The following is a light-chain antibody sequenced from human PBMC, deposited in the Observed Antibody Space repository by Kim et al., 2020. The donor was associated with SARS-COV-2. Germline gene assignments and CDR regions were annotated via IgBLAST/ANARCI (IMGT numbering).Light chain of an antibody. CDR3: LKYTTAPWT. J-gene: IGKJ1*01. CDR1: QGINNN. CDR2: GAF. Sequence: ASVRYRVTISCRASQGINNNVAWYQQEPGQVPTLLIYGAFVLQPGVPSRFSGRGSGTDFTLTISSLQPEDAATYYCLKYTTAPWTFGQGTKVDIK. V-gene: IGKV1-27*01.